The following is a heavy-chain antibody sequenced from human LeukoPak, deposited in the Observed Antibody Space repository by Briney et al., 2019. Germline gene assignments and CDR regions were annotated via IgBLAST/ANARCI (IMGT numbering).Heavy chain of an antibody. D-gene: IGHD6-19*01. Sequence: SETLSLTCTVSGGSISSYYWSWIRQPPGKGLEWIGYIYYSGSTNYNPSLKSRVTISVDTSKNQFSLKLSSVTAADTAVYYRARDAVAGRVESWFDPWGQGTLVTVSS. CDR1: GGSISSYY. CDR3: ARDAVAGRVESWFDP. J-gene: IGHJ5*02. CDR2: IYYSGST. V-gene: IGHV4-59*01.